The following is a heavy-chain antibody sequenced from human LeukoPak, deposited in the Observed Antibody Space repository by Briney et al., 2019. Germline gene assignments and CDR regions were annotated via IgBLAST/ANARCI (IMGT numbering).Heavy chain of an antibody. CDR1: GDSISSSSYY. V-gene: IGHV4-39*07. CDR3: ARGGRRWLVKRRGPDLDY. D-gene: IGHD6-19*01. CDR2: INHSGST. Sequence: SETLSLTCTVSGDSISSSSYYWGWIRQPPGKGLEWIGEINHSGSTNYNPSLKSRVTISVDTSKNQFSLKLSSVTAADTAVYYCARGGRRWLVKRRGPDLDYWGQGTLVTVSS. J-gene: IGHJ4*02.